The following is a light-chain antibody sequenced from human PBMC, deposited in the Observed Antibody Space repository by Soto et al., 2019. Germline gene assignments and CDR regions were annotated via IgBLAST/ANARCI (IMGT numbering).Light chain of an antibody. CDR2: DAS. V-gene: IGKV3-11*01. Sequence: EIVLTQSPATLSLSPGEGATLSCRASQSVSTYLAWYQQKPGQAPRLLIYDASNRATGVPARFSGLGSGTDFTLTISSLEPEDFAGYYCQQRDNWPSTFGQGTKIEIK. CDR1: QSVSTY. CDR3: QQRDNWPST. J-gene: IGKJ1*01.